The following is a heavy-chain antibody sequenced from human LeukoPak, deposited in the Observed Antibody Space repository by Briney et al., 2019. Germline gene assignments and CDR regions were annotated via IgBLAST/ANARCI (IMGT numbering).Heavy chain of an antibody. D-gene: IGHD6-19*01. J-gene: IGHJ4*02. CDR2: INHSGST. CDR1: GFTFSSYA. CDR3: ARKVVKYSSGWTGYFDY. V-gene: IGHV4-34*01. Sequence: GSLRLSCATSGFTFSSYAMSWIRQPPGKGLEWIGEINHSGSTNYNPSLKSRVTISVDTSKNQFSLKLSSVTAADTAVYYCARKVVKYSSGWTGYFDYWGQGTLVTVSS.